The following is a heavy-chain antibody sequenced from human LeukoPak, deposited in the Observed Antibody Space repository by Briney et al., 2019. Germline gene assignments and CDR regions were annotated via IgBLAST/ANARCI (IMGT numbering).Heavy chain of an antibody. CDR1: GGTFSSYA. V-gene: IGHV1-69*13. J-gene: IGHJ6*02. CDR3: ARYYYGSGSYFHNPYYYYGMDV. CDR2: IIPIFGTA. Sequence: SVKVSCKASGGTFSSYAISWVRQALGQGLEWMGGIIPIFGTANYAQKFQGRVTITADESTSTAYMELSSLRSEDTAVYYCARYYYGSGSYFHNPYYYYGMDVWGQGTTVTVSS. D-gene: IGHD3-10*01.